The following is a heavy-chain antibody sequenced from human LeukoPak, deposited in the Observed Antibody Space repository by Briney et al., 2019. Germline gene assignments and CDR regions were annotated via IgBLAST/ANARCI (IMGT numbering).Heavy chain of an antibody. D-gene: IGHD3-22*01. CDR1: GFTFSGYS. Sequence: GGSLRLSCTASGFTFSGYSMNWIRQAPGKGLEWVSSFGTRSTSVYHAGSVKGRFAISRDNAKNSLYLQMDSLRAEDTALYYCAREVSEGFDFWGQGTLVTVSS. CDR2: FGTRSTSV. V-gene: IGHV3-21*01. CDR3: AREVSEGFDF. J-gene: IGHJ4*02.